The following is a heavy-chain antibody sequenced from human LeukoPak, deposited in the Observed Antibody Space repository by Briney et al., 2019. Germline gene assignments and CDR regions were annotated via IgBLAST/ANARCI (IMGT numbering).Heavy chain of an antibody. J-gene: IGHJ5*02. Sequence: SVKVSCRASGSTFKNFAINWVRQAPGQGLEWMGRIVPVLGSTNYTQKVQGRLKITADRSTGTAYMELRSLRPDDTAVYFCARDPATLGYCSGGDCYRYNWFDPWGQGTLVTVSS. D-gene: IGHD2-15*01. CDR1: GSTFKNFA. CDR2: IVPVLGST. CDR3: ARDPATLGYCSGGDCYRYNWFDP. V-gene: IGHV1-69*04.